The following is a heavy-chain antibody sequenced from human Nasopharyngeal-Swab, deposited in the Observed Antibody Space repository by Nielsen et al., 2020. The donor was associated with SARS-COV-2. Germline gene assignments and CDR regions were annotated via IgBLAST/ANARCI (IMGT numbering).Heavy chain of an antibody. Sequence: SETLSLTCTVSGGSISSYYWSWIRQPPGKRLEWIGYIYYSGSTNYNPSLKSRVTISVDTSKNQFSLKLSSVTAADTAVYYCARDRSRFGEKGEFDPWGQGTLVTVSS. CDR3: ARDRSRFGEKGEFDP. CDR1: GGSISSYY. D-gene: IGHD3-10*01. J-gene: IGHJ5*02. CDR2: IYYSGST. V-gene: IGHV4-59*01.